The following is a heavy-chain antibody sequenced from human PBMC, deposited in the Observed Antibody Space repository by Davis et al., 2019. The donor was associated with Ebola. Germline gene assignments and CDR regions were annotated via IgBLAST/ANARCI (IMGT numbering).Heavy chain of an antibody. CDR2: INPITGGT. D-gene: IGHD3-22*01. CDR3: AREGGRYYDSSGYVFDI. J-gene: IGHJ3*02. V-gene: IGHV1-46*01. CDR1: GYRFTIYY. Sequence: ASAQVSCNASGYRFTIYYMHWVRQAPGQVLEWMGIINPITGGTSYAQNFQVRVNMNRDTSTSTVYMELSSLRSEDTAVYYCAREGGRYYDSSGYVFDIWGQGTMVKVSS.